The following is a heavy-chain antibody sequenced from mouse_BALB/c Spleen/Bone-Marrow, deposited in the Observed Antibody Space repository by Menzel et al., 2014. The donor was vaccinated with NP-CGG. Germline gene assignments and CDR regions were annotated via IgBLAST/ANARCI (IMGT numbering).Heavy chain of an antibody. V-gene: IGHV1-7*01. Sequence: QVQLQQSGAELAKPGASVKMFCKASGYTFTSYWMHWVKQRPGQGLEWIGYINPSTGYTEYNQKFKDKATLTADKSSSTAYMQLSSLTSEDSAVYYCARHYRYYFDYWGQGTTLTVSS. CDR1: GYTFTSYW. CDR3: ARHYRYYFDY. J-gene: IGHJ2*01. CDR2: INPSTGYT. D-gene: IGHD2-14*01.